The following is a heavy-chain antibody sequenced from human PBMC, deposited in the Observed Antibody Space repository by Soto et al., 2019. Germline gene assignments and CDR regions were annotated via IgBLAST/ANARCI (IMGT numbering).Heavy chain of an antibody. D-gene: IGHD4-17*01. V-gene: IGHV3-23*01. J-gene: IGHJ5*02. CDR3: ARSATVVTYNWFDP. CDR1: GFTFSSYA. CDR2: ISGSGGST. Sequence: PGGSLRLSCAASGFTFSSYAMSWVRQAPGKGLEWVSAISGSGGSTYYADSVKGRFTISRDNSKNTLYLQVNSLRAEDTAVYYCARSATVVTYNWFDPWGQGTLVTVSS.